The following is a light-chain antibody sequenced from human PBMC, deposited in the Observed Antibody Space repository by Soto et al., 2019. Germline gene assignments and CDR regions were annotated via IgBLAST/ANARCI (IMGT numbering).Light chain of an antibody. Sequence: DTVLTQSPGTLSLSPGERATLSCRASQSVGTYLAWYQQKPGQAPRLLIYDASNRATGIAPRFRGSGSGTDFTLTISSVEPEDFAVYYCQQGSHWYTFGQGTKLEIK. CDR2: DAS. CDR1: QSVGTY. J-gene: IGKJ2*01. V-gene: IGKV3-11*01. CDR3: QQGSHWYT.